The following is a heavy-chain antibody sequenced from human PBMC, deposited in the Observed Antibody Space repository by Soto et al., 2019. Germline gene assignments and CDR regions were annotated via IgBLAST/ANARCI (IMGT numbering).Heavy chain of an antibody. Sequence: ASVKVSCKASGYTFTSYYMHWVRQAPGQGLEWMGIINPSGGSTSYAQKFQGRVTMTRDTSTSTVYMELSSLRSEDTAVYYCATQFQLYRWGFSIVKYYFDYWGQGTLVTVSS. D-gene: IGHD3-16*02. CDR2: INPSGGST. CDR3: ATQFQLYRWGFSIVKYYFDY. J-gene: IGHJ4*02. V-gene: IGHV1-46*03. CDR1: GYTFTSYY.